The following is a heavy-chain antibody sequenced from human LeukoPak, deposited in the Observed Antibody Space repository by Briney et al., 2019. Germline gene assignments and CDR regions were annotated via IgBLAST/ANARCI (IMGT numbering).Heavy chain of an antibody. CDR1: GDSISSSSSY. CDR3: ARGGGWRRHYYDSSGYSQENWFDP. J-gene: IGHJ5*02. V-gene: IGHV4-39*07. D-gene: IGHD3-22*01. Sequence: PSETLSLTCAVSGDSISSSSSYWGWIRQPPGKGLEWIGSIHYSGSTYYDPSLKSRVTISVDTSKNQFSPKLSPVTAADTAVYYCARGGGWRRHYYDSSGYSQENWFDPWGQGTLVTVSS. CDR2: IHYSGST.